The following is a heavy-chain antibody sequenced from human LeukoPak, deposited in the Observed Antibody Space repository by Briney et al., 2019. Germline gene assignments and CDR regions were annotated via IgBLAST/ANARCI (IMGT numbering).Heavy chain of an antibody. CDR2: INPNSGGT. Sequence: ASVEVSCKASGYTFTGYYMHWVRQAPGQGLEWMGWINPNSGGTNYAQKFQGRVTMTRDTSISTAYMELSRLRSDDTAVYYCARVSSQFYDSSGYYDAFDIWGQGTMVTVSS. D-gene: IGHD3-22*01. J-gene: IGHJ3*02. CDR1: GYTFTGYY. CDR3: ARVSSQFYDSSGYYDAFDI. V-gene: IGHV1-2*02.